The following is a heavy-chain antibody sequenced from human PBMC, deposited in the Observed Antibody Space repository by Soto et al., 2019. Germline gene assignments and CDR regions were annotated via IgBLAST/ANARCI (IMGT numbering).Heavy chain of an antibody. CDR2: IWYDGSNK. CDR1: GFTFSSYG. Sequence: PWGSLRLSCAASGFTFSSYGMHWVRQAPGKGLEWVAVIWYDGSNKYYADSVKGRFTISRDNSKNTLYLQMNSLRAEDTAVYYCSRDGGQLVPRVYYYYGMDVWGQGTTVTVSS. D-gene: IGHD6-6*01. CDR3: SRDGGQLVPRVYYYYGMDV. V-gene: IGHV3-33*01. J-gene: IGHJ6*02.